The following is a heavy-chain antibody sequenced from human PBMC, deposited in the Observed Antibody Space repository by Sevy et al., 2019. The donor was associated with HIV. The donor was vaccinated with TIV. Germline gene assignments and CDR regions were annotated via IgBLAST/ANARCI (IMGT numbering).Heavy chain of an antibody. Sequence: SETLSLTCTVSGGSISSGNYYWNWVRQPAGAGLEWIGRIHTSGSTNYNPSLKSRVTLSVDASKNQFSLKLTSVTAADTAVYYCARDGLISYVDKFFWLDPWGQGTLVTVSS. CDR2: IHTSGST. J-gene: IGHJ5*02. D-gene: IGHD5-12*01. V-gene: IGHV4-61*02. CDR3: ARDGLISYVDKFFWLDP. CDR1: GGSISSGNYY.